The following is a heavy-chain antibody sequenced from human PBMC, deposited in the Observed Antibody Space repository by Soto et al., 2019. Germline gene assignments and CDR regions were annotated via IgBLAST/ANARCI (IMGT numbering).Heavy chain of an antibody. CDR3: AKEGGLRSHQVGDY. D-gene: IGHD3-16*01. CDR2: ISGSGGST. J-gene: IGHJ4*02. Sequence: EVQLLESGGGLVQPGGSLRLSCAASGFTFSSYAMRWVRQAPGKGLEWVSAISGSGGSTYYADSVKGRFTISRDTAKNTLYLHMNSLRAEDTDVYYCAKEGGLRSHQVGDYWGQGTLVTVSS. CDR1: GFTFSSYA. V-gene: IGHV3-23*01.